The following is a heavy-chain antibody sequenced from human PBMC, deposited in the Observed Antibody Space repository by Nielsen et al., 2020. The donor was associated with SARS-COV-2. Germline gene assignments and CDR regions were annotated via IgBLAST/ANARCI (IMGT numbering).Heavy chain of an antibody. CDR2: ISAGGRI. J-gene: IGHJ4*02. Sequence: GESLKISCTAFGFTFNTYAMAWVRQAPGKGLEWVSTISAGGRIYFADSVKGRFTISRDNSENTLYLQMSSLRAEDTAVYYCAKDDGYCYGGSCYFFDYWGQGTLVTVSS. CDR1: GFTFNTYA. V-gene: IGHV3-23*01. CDR3: AKDDGYCYGGSCYFFDY. D-gene: IGHD2-15*01.